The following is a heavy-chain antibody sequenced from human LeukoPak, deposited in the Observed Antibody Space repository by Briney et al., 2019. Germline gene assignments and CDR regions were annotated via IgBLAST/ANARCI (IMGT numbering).Heavy chain of an antibody. CDR2: IYYSGST. CDR1: GVSVSSGSYY. Sequence: PSETLSLTCTVSGVSVSSGSYYWSWIRQPPGKGLEWIGYIYYSGSTNYNPSLKSRVTISVDTSKNQFSLKLSSVTAADTAVYYCARAGIAAAGTGYWGQGTLVTVSS. D-gene: IGHD6-13*01. V-gene: IGHV4-61*01. J-gene: IGHJ4*02. CDR3: ARAGIAAAGTGY.